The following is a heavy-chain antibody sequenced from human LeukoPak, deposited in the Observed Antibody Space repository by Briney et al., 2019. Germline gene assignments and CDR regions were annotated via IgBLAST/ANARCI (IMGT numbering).Heavy chain of an antibody. CDR2: ISGSGIST. J-gene: IGHJ4*02. CDR3: AKDYIGYDQDFDY. V-gene: IGHV3-23*01. D-gene: IGHD2-2*01. Sequence: GGSLRLSCAASGFSFSTYAMSWVRQAPGKGLEWVSSISGSGISTYYANSVKGRFSISRDNSKNTLDLQMNSLGAEDTAVYFCAKDYIGYDQDFDYWGQGTLVTVSS. CDR1: GFSFSTYA.